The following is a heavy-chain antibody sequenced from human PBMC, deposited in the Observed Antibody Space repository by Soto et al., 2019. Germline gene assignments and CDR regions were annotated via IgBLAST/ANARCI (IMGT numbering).Heavy chain of an antibody. CDR1: GGSISSYY. CDR2: IYYSGST. CDR3: ASHMVRGVKNYYYYGMDV. D-gene: IGHD3-10*01. Sequence: PSETLSLTCTVSGGSISSYYWSWIRQPPGKGLEWIGYIYYSGSTNYNPSLKSRVTISVDTSKNQFSLKLSSVTAADTAVYYCASHMVRGVKNYYYYGMDVWGQGPRSPSP. V-gene: IGHV4-59*01. J-gene: IGHJ6*02.